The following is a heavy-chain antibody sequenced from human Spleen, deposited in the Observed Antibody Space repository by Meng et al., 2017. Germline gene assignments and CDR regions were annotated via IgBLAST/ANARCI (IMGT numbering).Heavy chain of an antibody. CDR1: GFSLTTSGVG. Sequence: QITLKESGPTLVKPTQTLTLTCTFSGFSLTTSGVGVGWIRQPPGKALEWLALIYWDDDKRYSPSLKSRLTITKDTSKNQVVLTMANMDPVDTATYYCVHSSDNDGAEYFQHWGQGTLVTVSS. J-gene: IGHJ1*01. V-gene: IGHV2-5*02. D-gene: IGHD1-1*01. CDR3: VHSSDNDGAEYFQH. CDR2: IYWDDDK.